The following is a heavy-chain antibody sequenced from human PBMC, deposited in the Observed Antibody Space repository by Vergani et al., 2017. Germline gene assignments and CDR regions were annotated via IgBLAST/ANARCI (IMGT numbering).Heavy chain of an antibody. CDR3: ARELSWSSTSCYAYYYYYYGMEV. Sequence: QVQLVESGGGLVKPGGSLRLSCAASGFTFSDYYMSWIRQAPGKGLEWVSYISSSSSYTNYADSVKGRFTISRDNAKNSLYLQMHSLRAEDTAVYYCARELSWSSTSCYAYYYYYYGMEVWGQGTTVTVSS. CDR2: ISSSSSYT. V-gene: IGHV3-11*05. J-gene: IGHJ6*02. CDR1: GFTFSDYY. D-gene: IGHD2-2*01.